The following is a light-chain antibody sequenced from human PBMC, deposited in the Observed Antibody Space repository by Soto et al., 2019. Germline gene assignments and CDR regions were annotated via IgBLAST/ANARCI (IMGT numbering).Light chain of an antibody. Sequence: EIVLTQSPGTLSLSPGERASLSCRASQSVSSIYLAWYQQKPGQAPRLLIYATSTRATGIPGRFSGSGSGTDFTLTISRLEPEDFAVYYCQQYGSSLWTFGQGTKVEIK. CDR1: QSVSSIY. CDR3: QQYGSSLWT. V-gene: IGKV3-20*01. CDR2: ATS. J-gene: IGKJ1*01.